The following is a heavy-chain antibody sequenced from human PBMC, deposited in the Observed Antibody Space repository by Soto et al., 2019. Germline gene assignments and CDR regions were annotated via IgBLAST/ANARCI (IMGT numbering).Heavy chain of an antibody. CDR1: GGSISSGGYY. D-gene: IGHD1-1*01. Sequence: PSETLSLTCTVSGGSISSGGYYWSWIRQHPGKGLEWIGYIYYSGSTYYNPSLKSRVTISVDTSKSQFSLKLSSVTAADTAVYYCARDREREWFDPWGQGTLVTVSS. CDR3: ARDREREWFDP. J-gene: IGHJ5*02. CDR2: IYYSGST. V-gene: IGHV4-31*03.